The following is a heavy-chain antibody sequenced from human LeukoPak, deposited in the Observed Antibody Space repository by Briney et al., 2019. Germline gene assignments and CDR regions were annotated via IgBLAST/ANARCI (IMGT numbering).Heavy chain of an antibody. Sequence: SETLSLTCAVYGGSFSGYYWSWIRQPPGKGLEWIGSIYYSGSTYYNPSLKSRVTISVDTSKNQFSLKLSSVTAADTAVYYCARHTPRYNYYDAYFDYWGQGTLVTVSS. CDR1: GGSFSGYY. CDR2: IYYSGST. D-gene: IGHD3-22*01. CDR3: ARHTPRYNYYDAYFDY. J-gene: IGHJ4*02. V-gene: IGHV4-34*01.